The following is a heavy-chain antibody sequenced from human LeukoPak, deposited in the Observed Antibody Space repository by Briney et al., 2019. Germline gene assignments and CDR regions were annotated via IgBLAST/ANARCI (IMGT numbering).Heavy chain of an antibody. J-gene: IGHJ4*02. Sequence: ASVKVSCKASGGTFSNYHIHWVRQAPGQGIEWMGIINPRYGSATYAQKFQGRVTMTRDMSTSTVHMELSSLRSDDTAVYYCAREEARDGSTGYYFDYWGQGTLLTVSS. CDR1: GGTFSNYH. CDR3: AREEARDGSTGYYFDY. D-gene: IGHD5-24*01. V-gene: IGHV1-46*01. CDR2: INPRYGSA.